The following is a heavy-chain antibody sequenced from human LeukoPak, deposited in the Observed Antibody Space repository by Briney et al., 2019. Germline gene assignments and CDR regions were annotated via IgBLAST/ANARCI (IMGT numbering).Heavy chain of an antibody. J-gene: IGHJ4*02. CDR3: ARKSASGNYPLDY. D-gene: IGHD3-10*01. Sequence: GGPLRLSCAASGFTFSSYGMSWVRQAPGKGLEWVSAISGSGGSTYYADSVKGRFTISRDNAKNTVFLQMSSLRAEDTALYYCARKSASGNYPLDYWGQGTLVTVSS. V-gene: IGHV3-23*01. CDR2: ISGSGGST. CDR1: GFTFSSYG.